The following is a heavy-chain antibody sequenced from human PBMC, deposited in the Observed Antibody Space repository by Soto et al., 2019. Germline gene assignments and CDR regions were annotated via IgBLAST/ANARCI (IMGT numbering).Heavy chain of an antibody. D-gene: IGHD6-13*01. J-gene: IGHJ4*02. CDR3: ARLGIAAPDVGY. Sequence: QVQLQESGPGLVKPSQTLSLTCTVSGGSISSGGYYWSWIRQHPGKGLEWIGYIYYSGSTYYNPSLKSRVTISVDTSKNQFSLQLSAVTAADAAVYYCARLGIAAPDVGYWGQGTLVTVSS. CDR2: IYYSGST. V-gene: IGHV4-31*03. CDR1: GGSISSGGYY.